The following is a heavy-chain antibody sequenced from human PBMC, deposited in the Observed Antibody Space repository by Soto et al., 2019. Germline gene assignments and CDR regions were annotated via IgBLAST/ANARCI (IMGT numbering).Heavy chain of an antibody. CDR3: ARQPYDSSGYYDGA. D-gene: IGHD3-22*01. V-gene: IGHV4-39*01. J-gene: IGHJ5*02. CDR1: AGSISRSHYY. CDR2: MYYSGNT. Sequence: QLQLQESGPGLVKPSETLSLTCTVSAGSISRSHYYWGWIRQPPGKGLEWIGSMYYSGNTYYNPSLKSRVTISVDTSKHQSSLKVTSVTAADTAVYYCARQPYDSSGYYDGAWGQGTLVTVSS.